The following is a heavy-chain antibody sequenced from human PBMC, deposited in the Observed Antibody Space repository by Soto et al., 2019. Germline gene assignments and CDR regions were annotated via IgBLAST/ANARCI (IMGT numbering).Heavy chain of an antibody. CDR3: ARWWSGSRQGFDP. CDR2: IYYSGST. CDR1: GGSISSGDYY. J-gene: IGHJ5*02. Sequence: QVQLQESGPGLVKPSQTLSLTCTVSGGSISSGDYYWSWIRQHPGKGLEWIGYIYYSGSTYYNPSRKSAVIISVDTSKNQFSLELSSVTAADTAVYYCARWWSGSRQGFDPWGHGTLVTVSS. D-gene: IGHD3-3*01. V-gene: IGHV4-31*01.